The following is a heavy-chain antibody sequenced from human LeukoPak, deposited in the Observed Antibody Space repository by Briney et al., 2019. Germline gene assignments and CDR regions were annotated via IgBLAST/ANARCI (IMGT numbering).Heavy chain of an antibody. Sequence: SETLSLTCTVSGGSISSCGWDWSRQPPGKGLGWVGSRSHGWSACYYPSLKSRVNVSVCASKIQFSLALSSGTAADTGVYYCARLYRYYLGSGTYVAGWFDPWGQGTPVTVSS. CDR2: RSHGWSA. V-gene: IGHV4-39*01. J-gene: IGHJ5*02. CDR1: GGSISSCG. D-gene: IGHD3-10*01. CDR3: ARLYRYYLGSGTYVAGWFDP.